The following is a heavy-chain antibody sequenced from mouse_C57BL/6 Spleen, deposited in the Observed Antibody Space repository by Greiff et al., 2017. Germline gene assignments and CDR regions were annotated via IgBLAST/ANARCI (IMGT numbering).Heavy chain of an antibody. D-gene: IGHD2-5*01. CDR2: IYPGDGDT. V-gene: IGHV1-80*01. J-gene: IGHJ1*03. CDR3: ANSNYWYFDV. CDR1: GYAFSSYW. Sequence: VQLQQSGASVKISCKASGYAFSSYWMNWVKQRPGQGLEWIGQIYPGDGDTNYNGKFKGKATLTADKSSSTAYMQLSSLTSEDSAVYFCANSNYWYFDVWGTGTTVTVSS.